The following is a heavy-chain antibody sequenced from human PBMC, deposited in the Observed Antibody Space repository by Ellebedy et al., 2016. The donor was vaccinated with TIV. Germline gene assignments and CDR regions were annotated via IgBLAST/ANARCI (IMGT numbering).Heavy chain of an antibody. CDR2: ISSSSSYI. D-gene: IGHD2-15*01. Sequence: GGSLRLSXAASGFTFSSYSMNWVRQAPGKGLEWVSSISSSSSYIYYADSVKGRFTISRDNAKNSLYLQMNSLRAEDTAVYYCARDPYCSGGSCYYFDYWGQGTLVTVSS. V-gene: IGHV3-21*01. CDR3: ARDPYCSGGSCYYFDY. CDR1: GFTFSSYS. J-gene: IGHJ4*02.